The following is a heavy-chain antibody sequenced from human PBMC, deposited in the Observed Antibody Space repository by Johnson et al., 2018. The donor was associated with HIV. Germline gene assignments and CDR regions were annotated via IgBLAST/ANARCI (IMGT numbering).Heavy chain of an antibody. CDR1: GFTFDDYA. CDR3: ARDSGYEDHDGFDI. D-gene: IGHD5-12*01. J-gene: IGHJ3*02. Sequence: QMQLVESGGGLVQPGRSLRLSCAASGFTFDDYAMHWVRKAPGKGLEWVAVISYDGSKKYYADSVKGRFTISRDNSKNTLYLQMNSLRAEDTAVYYCARDSGYEDHDGFDIWGQGTMVTVSS. V-gene: IGHV3-30*04. CDR2: ISYDGSKK.